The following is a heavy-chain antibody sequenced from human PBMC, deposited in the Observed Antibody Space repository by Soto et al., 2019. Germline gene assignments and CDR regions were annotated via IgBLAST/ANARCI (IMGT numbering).Heavy chain of an antibody. CDR3: AKIIRRYGSGYDY. Sequence: QVQLVESGGGEVQPGRSVRLSCEASGFTFSTYGMHWVRQAPGKGLEWVAVISFDGTNKYYADSVKGRFTISRDNSKDTLFLQMDSLRPEDTALYYCAKIIRRYGSGYDYWGQGTRVTASS. J-gene: IGHJ4*02. CDR1: GFTFSTYG. V-gene: IGHV3-30*18. CDR2: ISFDGTNK. D-gene: IGHD3-10*01.